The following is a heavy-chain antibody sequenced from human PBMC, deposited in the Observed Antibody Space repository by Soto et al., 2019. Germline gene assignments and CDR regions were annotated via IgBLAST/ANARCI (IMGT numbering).Heavy chain of an antibody. CDR3: ARLGYCSSTRCHRYYYYGMDV. V-gene: IGHV3-33*01. D-gene: IGHD2-2*01. CDR1: GFTFSSYG. J-gene: IGHJ6*02. CDR2: IWYDGSNK. Sequence: QVQLVESGGGVVQPGRSLRLSCAASGFTFSSYGMHWVRQAPGKGLEWVAVIWYDGSNKYYADSVKGRFTISRDNSKNTLYLQMKSLRAEDTAVYYCARLGYCSSTRCHRYYYYGMDVWGQGTTVTVSS.